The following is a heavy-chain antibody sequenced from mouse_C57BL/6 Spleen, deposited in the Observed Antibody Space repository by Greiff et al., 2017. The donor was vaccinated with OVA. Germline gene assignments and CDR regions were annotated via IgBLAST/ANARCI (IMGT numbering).Heavy chain of an antibody. Sequence: DVQLVESGGGLVKPGGSLKLSCAASGFTFSSYAMSWVRQTPEKRLEWVATISDGGSYTYYPDNVKGRFTISRDNAKNNLYLQMSHLKSEDTAMDYCARDRDYGSSWFAYWGQGTLVTVSA. CDR1: GFTFSSYA. V-gene: IGHV5-4*01. CDR2: ISDGGSYT. J-gene: IGHJ3*01. CDR3: ARDRDYGSSWFAY. D-gene: IGHD1-1*01.